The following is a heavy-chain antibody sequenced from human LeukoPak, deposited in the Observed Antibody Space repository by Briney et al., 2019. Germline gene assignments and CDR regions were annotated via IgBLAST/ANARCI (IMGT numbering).Heavy chain of an antibody. J-gene: IGHJ4*02. CDR3: ARGRGYNYYFVY. CDR1: GYTFTNYY. D-gene: IGHD5-24*01. CDR2: INPSGGST. Sequence: GASVKVPCKASGYTFTNYYMHWVRQAPGQGLEWMGIINPSGGSTSYAQKCQGRVTMTRDTSTSTVYMELSSLRSEDTAVYYCARGRGYNYYFVYWGQGTLVTVSS. V-gene: IGHV1-46*01.